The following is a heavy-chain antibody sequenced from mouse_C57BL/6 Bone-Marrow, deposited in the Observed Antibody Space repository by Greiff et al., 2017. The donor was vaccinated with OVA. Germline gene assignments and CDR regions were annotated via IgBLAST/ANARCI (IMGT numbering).Heavy chain of an antibody. V-gene: IGHV1-72*01. J-gene: IGHJ2*01. CDR3: ARVNGKGYFDY. CDR1: GYTFTSYW. Sequence: VKLQQPGAELVKPGASVKLSCKASGYTFTSYWMHWVKQRPGRGLEWIGRIDTNSGGTKYNEKFKSKATLTVDNPSSTAYMQLSSLTSEDSAVYYGARVNGKGYFDYWGQGTTLTVSS. CDR2: IDTNSGGT. D-gene: IGHD2-1*01.